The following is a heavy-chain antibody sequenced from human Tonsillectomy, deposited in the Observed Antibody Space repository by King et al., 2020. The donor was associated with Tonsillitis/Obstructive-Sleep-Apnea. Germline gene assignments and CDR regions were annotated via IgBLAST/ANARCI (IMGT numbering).Heavy chain of an antibody. CDR1: GYNFNDYS. CDR2: INTNTGIP. Sequence: QLVQSGSELKKPGASVKVSCKASGYNFNDYSINWVRQAPGQGLEWMGWINTNTGIPTYARGITGRLVFSLDTSLSTAYLQIGSLKAEDTGVYYCARFGPDAFDFWGQGTMVTVSS. CDR3: ARFGPDAFDF. J-gene: IGHJ3*01. V-gene: IGHV7-4-1*01. D-gene: IGHD3-16*01.